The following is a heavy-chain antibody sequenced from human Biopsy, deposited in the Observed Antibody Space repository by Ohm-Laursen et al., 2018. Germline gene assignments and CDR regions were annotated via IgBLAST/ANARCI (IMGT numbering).Heavy chain of an antibody. D-gene: IGHD3-9*01. CDR1: GASVKTSGYF. Sequence: SQTLSLTCSVSGASVKTSGYFWAWIRQRPGKGLEWIGYISYNERTHYNPSLTSRLAISFDTSNNRISLQLRSVSVADTAVYYCVREPKTGTAEAWYFDLWGRGSRVTVPS. V-gene: IGHV4-31*03. J-gene: IGHJ2*01. CDR2: ISYNERT. CDR3: VREPKTGTAEAWYFDL.